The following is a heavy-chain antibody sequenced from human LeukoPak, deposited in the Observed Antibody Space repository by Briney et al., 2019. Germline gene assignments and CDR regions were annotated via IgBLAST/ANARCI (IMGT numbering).Heavy chain of an antibody. CDR3: AREGYYYDSSGNFP. CDR1: GGSISSYY. Sequence: SETLSLTCTVSGGSISSYYWSWIRQPPGKGLEWIGYIYYSGSTNYNPSLKSRVTISVDTSKNQFSLKLSSVTAADTAVYYCAREGYYYDSSGNFPWGQGTLVTVSS. D-gene: IGHD3-22*01. CDR2: IYYSGST. J-gene: IGHJ5*02. V-gene: IGHV4-59*12.